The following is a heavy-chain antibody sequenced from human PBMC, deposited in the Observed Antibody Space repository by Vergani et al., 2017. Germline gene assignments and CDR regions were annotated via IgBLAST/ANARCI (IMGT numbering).Heavy chain of an antibody. CDR1: RFTFSSYG. D-gene: IGHD5-24*01. CDR2: ISYDGSNK. V-gene: IGHV3-30*18. J-gene: IGHJ4*02. Sequence: QVQLVESGGGVVQPGRSLRLSCAASRFTFSSYGMHWVRQAPGKELEWVAVISYDGSNKYYADSVKGRFTISRDNSKNTLYLQMNSLRVEDTAVYYCAKDLGAKRWLQYLFDYWGQGTLVTVSS. CDR3: AKDLGAKRWLQYLFDY.